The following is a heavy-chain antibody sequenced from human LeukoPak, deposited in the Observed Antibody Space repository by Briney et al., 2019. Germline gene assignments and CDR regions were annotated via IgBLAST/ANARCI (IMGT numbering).Heavy chain of an antibody. Sequence: SGRSLRLSCAASGFIFDDYAMHWVRQGPGKGLEWVSGISWSSGSIGYADSVKGRFTISRDNAKNSLYLQMNSLRAEDTALYYCAKDTSITIFGVVSSYYGMDVWGQGPTVTVSS. CDR1: GFIFDDYA. D-gene: IGHD3-3*01. CDR3: AKDTSITIFGVVSSYYGMDV. J-gene: IGHJ6*02. CDR2: ISWSSGSI. V-gene: IGHV3-9*01.